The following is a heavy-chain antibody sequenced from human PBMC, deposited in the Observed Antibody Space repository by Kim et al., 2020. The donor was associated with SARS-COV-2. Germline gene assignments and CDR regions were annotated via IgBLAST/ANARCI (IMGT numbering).Heavy chain of an antibody. Sequence: GGSLRLSCAASGFTFDDYAMHWVRQAPGKGLEWVSLISGDGGSTYYADSVKGRFTISRDNSKNSLYLQMNSLRTEDTALYYCAKDVRGNDSPWYFHLWGRGTRVTVTA. V-gene: IGHV3-43*02. CDR1: GFTFDDYA. D-gene: IGHD5-12*01. J-gene: IGHJ2*01. CDR2: ISGDGGST. CDR3: AKDVRGNDSPWYFHL.